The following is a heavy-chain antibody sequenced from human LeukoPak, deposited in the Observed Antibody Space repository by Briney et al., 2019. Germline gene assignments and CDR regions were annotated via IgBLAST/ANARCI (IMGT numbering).Heavy chain of an antibody. Sequence: PSETLSLTCAVYGGSFSGYYWSWIRQPPGKGLEWIGEINHSGSTNYNPSLKSRVTISVDTSKNQFSLKLSSVTAADTAVYYCARGRGIRGITMVRGVKAGAFDIWGQGTMVTVSS. CDR3: ARGRGIRGITMVRGVKAGAFDI. V-gene: IGHV4-34*01. CDR2: INHSGST. CDR1: GGSFSGYY. J-gene: IGHJ3*02. D-gene: IGHD3-10*01.